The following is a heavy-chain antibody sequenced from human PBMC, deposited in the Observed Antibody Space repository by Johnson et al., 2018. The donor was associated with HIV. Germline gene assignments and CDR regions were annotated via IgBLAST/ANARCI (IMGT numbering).Heavy chain of an antibody. Sequence: QVQLVESGGGVVQPGRSLRLSCAASGFTFSSYAMHWVRQAPGKGLEWVAVISYDGSNKYYADSVKGRFTISRDNSKNTLYLQMNSLRAEDTAVYYCARDVVVVAAPTWRSDTFDIWGQGTMVTVSS. J-gene: IGHJ3*02. CDR3: ARDVVVVAAPTWRSDTFDI. V-gene: IGHV3-30*04. CDR2: ISYDGSNK. D-gene: IGHD2-15*01. CDR1: GFTFSSYA.